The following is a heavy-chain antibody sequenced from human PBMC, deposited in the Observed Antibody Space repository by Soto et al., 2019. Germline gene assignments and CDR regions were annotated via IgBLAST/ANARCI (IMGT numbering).Heavy chain of an antibody. V-gene: IGHV5-10-1*01. D-gene: IGHD4-4*01. Sequence: GESLKISCKGSGYRFTDYWITWVRQMPGKGLEWMGKIDPSDSYTNYSPSFEGLVTISVDKSINTAYLQWSSLKASDTAVYYCTTSLSNYGVTYYYYGMDVWGQGTTVTVSS. CDR1: GYRFTDYW. CDR3: TTSLSNYGVTYYYYGMDV. CDR2: IDPSDSYT. J-gene: IGHJ6*02.